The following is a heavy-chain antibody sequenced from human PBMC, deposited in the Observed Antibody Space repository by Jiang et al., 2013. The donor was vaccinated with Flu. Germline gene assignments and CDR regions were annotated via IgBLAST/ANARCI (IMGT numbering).Heavy chain of an antibody. D-gene: IGHD6-19*01. CDR2: FYPADSDN. Sequence: GAEVKKPGESLKISCKASGYTFTNHWIVWVRQTPGKGLEWIGAFYPADSDNRYSPAFQAGSPSQPTGPSHRYLQWSSLKASDTGIYYCARRHYSGWYMIDPWGQGTLVTVSS. V-gene: IGHV5-51*01. CDR1: GYTFTNHW. J-gene: IGHJ5*02. CDR3: ARRHYSGWYMIDP.